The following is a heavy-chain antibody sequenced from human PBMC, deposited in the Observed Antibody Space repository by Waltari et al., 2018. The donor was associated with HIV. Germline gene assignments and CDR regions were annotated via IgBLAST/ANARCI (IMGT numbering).Heavy chain of an antibody. CDR3: AASGYDANFDY. J-gene: IGHJ4*02. D-gene: IGHD5-12*01. CDR1: GFTFTSYS. V-gene: IGHV3-48*01. CDR2: ISSSGTI. Sequence: EVQLVESGGGLVQPGASLRLSCSASGFTFTSYSMNWVRQAPGKGLEWVSYISSSGTIYYADSVKGRFTISRDNAKNSLYLQMNSLRAEDTAVYYCAASGYDANFDYWGQGTLVTVSS.